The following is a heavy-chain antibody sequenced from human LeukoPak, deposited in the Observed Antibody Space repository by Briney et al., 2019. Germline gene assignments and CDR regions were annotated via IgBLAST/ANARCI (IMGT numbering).Heavy chain of an antibody. J-gene: IGHJ5*02. CDR2: INPSGGST. V-gene: IGHV1-46*01. CDR1: GYTFTSYY. D-gene: IGHD3-3*01. CDR3: ARGYITIFGVVTLYNWFDP. Sequence: GASVKVSCKASGYTFTSYYMHWVLQAPGQGLEWMGIINPSGGSTSYAQKFQGRVTMTRDTSTSTVYMELSSLRSEDTAVYYCARGYITIFGVVTLYNWFDPWGQGTLVTVSS.